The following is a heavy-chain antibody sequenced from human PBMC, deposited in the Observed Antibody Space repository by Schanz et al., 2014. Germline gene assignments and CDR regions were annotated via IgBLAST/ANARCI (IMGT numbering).Heavy chain of an antibody. CDR1: GLNFDYYG. CDR3: ARDGAELYYFDD. V-gene: IGHV3-30*19. D-gene: IGHD1-1*01. J-gene: IGHJ4*02. Sequence: QVQLVESGGGVVQLGRSLRLSCATSGLNFDYYGMNWVRQAPGKGLEWVAVISYDGVNTYYADSVKGRFTTSRDNGKKSMYLQMNGLRAEDTAVFYCARDGAELYYFDDWGQGTLGTVSS. CDR2: ISYDGVNT.